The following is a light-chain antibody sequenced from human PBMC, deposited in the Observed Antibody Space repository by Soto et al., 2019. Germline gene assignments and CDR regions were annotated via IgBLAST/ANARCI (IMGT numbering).Light chain of an antibody. Sequence: IQLTQSPSSLSASVGDRVTITCVASQGINTFLAWHQQKAGKAPKLLIYAASTLQSGVPSSFSGSGSGTDFTLTISSLQSEDFATYYCQQLNSYPITFGQGTLLEIK. V-gene: IGKV1-9*01. CDR2: AAS. J-gene: IGKJ5*01. CDR3: QQLNSYPIT. CDR1: QGINTF.